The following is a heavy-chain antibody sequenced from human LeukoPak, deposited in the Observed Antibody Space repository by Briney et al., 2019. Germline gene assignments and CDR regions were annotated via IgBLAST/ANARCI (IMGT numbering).Heavy chain of an antibody. Sequence: ASVKVSCKASGYTFTGYYLHWVRQAPGQGLEWVGWINPNSGVTNYAQKFQGRVSMTSDTSISTVYMELSRLRYDDTAVYFCSREDYRGQGTLVTVSS. CDR1: GYTFTGYY. J-gene: IGHJ4*02. CDR3: SREDY. CDR2: INPNSGVT. V-gene: IGHV1-2*02.